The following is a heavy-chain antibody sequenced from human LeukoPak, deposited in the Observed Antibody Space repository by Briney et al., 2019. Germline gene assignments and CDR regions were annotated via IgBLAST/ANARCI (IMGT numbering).Heavy chain of an antibody. D-gene: IGHD3-10*01. CDR3: ARHGCFGPGSCYFDY. Sequence: GESLKLSCKGSGYSFSNHWIGWVRQKPGKGPEWMALIYPGDSDTKYSSSFQGQVTVSADKSTSTAYLQWRSLKASDTATYYCARHGCFGPGSCYFDYWGQGVLVTVSS. CDR1: GYSFSNHW. CDR2: IYPGDSDT. J-gene: IGHJ4*02. V-gene: IGHV5-51*01.